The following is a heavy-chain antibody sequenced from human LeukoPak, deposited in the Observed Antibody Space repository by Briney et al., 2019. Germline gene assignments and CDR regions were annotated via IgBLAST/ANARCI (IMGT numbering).Heavy chain of an antibody. Sequence: SETLSLTCTVSGGSISGHYWSWIQQPPGKGLEWIGYIYYSGSTNYNPSLKSRVTISVDTSKNQFSLKLSSVTAADTAVYYCARRIRDGYNFADAFDIWGQGTMVTVSS. CDR3: ARRIRDGYNFADAFDI. D-gene: IGHD5-24*01. V-gene: IGHV4-59*11. CDR2: IYYSGST. CDR1: GGSISGHY. J-gene: IGHJ3*02.